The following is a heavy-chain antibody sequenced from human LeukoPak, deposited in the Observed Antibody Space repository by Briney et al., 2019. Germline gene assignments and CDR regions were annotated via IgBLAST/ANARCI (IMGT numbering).Heavy chain of an antibody. CDR3: ARETSGQGYFQY. CDR1: GYSISSGYY. D-gene: IGHD3-3*01. Sequence: SETLSLTCTVSGYSISSGYYWGWTRQPPGKGLEWIGSIYHSGSTYYNPSLKSRVTISIDTSKNQFSLKLSSVTAADTAVYYCARETSGQGYFQYWGQGTLVTVSS. V-gene: IGHV4-38-2*02. CDR2: IYHSGST. J-gene: IGHJ1*01.